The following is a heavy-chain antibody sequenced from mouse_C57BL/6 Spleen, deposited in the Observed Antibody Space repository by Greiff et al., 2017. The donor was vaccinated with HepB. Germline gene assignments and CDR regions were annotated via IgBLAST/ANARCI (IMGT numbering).Heavy chain of an antibody. D-gene: IGHD1-1*01. CDR3: ARGYYGSSYIFDY. CDR1: GYSITSGYY. J-gene: IGHJ2*01. CDR2: ISYDGSN. Sequence: EVQLQESGPGLVKPSQSLSLTCSVTGYSITSGYYWNWIRQFPGNKLEWMGYISYDGSNNYNPSLKNRISITRDTSKNQFFLKLNSVTTEDTATYYCARGYYGSSYIFDYWGQGTTLTVSS. V-gene: IGHV3-6*01.